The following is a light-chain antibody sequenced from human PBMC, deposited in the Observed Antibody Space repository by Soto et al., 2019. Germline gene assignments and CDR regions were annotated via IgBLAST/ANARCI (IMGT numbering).Light chain of an antibody. CDR2: EGS. V-gene: IGLV2-23*03. CDR3: CSYVGSSTFVV. Sequence: HSALTQPASVSGSPGQSITISCTGTSSDVGSYNLVSWYQQHPGKAPKLMIYEGSKRPSGVSNRFSGSKSGNTASLTISGLQAEDEADYYCCSYVGSSTFVVFGGGTKLTVL. CDR1: SSDVGSYNL. J-gene: IGLJ2*01.